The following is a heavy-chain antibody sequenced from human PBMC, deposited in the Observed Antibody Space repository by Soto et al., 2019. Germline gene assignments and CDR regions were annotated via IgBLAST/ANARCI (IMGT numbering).Heavy chain of an antibody. J-gene: IGHJ3*02. CDR2: IDPSDSYT. CDR1: GYSFTSYW. V-gene: IGHV5-10-1*01. CDR3: PRHVQYSSGWYAFDI. Sequence: PGESLKISCKGSGYSFTSYWISWVRQMPGKGLEWMGRIDPSDSYTNYSPSFQGHVTISADKSISTAYLQWSSLKASDTAMYYCPRHVQYSSGWYAFDIWGQGTMVTVSS. D-gene: IGHD6-19*01.